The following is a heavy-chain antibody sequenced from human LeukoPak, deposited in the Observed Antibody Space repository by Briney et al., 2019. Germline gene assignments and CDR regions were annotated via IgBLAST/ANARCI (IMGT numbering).Heavy chain of an antibody. CDR3: AREMYYDFWSGYRTRYYYGMDV. J-gene: IGHJ6*02. D-gene: IGHD3-3*01. Sequence: GGSLRLSCAASGFTFSSYSMNWVRQAPGKGLEWVSSISSSSSYIYYADSVKGRFTISRDNAKNSLYLQMNSLRAEDTAVYYCAREMYYDFWSGYRTRYYYGMDVWGQGTTVTVSS. V-gene: IGHV3-21*04. CDR2: ISSSSSYI. CDR1: GFTFSSYS.